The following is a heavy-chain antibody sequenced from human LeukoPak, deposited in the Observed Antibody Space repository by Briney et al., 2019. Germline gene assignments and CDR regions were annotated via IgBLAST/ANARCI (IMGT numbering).Heavy chain of an antibody. Sequence: PGGSLRLSCAASGFTFSSYAMSWVRQAPGKGLEWVSAISGSGGSTYYADSVKGRFTISRDNSKNTLFLQMNSLKTEDTAVYYCTKTYCSSTSCFDYWGQGTLVTVSS. CDR2: ISGSGGST. V-gene: IGHV3-23*01. CDR3: TKTYCSSTSCFDY. D-gene: IGHD2-2*01. CDR1: GFTFSSYA. J-gene: IGHJ4*02.